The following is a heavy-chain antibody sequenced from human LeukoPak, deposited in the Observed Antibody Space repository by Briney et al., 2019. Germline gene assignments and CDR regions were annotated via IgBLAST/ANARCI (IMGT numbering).Heavy chain of an antibody. Sequence: GGSLRLSCAASGFSFSSHHMIWVRQAPGKGLEWISYISSSGSPIYYADSVKGRFTVSRDNAKSSLFLQMNSLRDEDMAVYYCAKEAYAKPIVVVVGAFDIWGQGTMVTVSS. CDR1: GFSFSSHH. J-gene: IGHJ3*02. CDR3: AKEAYAKPIVVVVGAFDI. D-gene: IGHD2-15*01. V-gene: IGHV3-48*02. CDR2: ISSSGSPI.